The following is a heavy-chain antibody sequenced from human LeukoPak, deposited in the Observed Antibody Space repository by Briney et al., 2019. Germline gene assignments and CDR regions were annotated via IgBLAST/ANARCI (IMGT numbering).Heavy chain of an antibody. J-gene: IGHJ6*02. CDR1: GFTFSTYA. CDR3: ARDRSRGGSYESPYFYYGMDV. V-gene: IGHV3-30-3*01. CDR2: MSYDGTNK. D-gene: IGHD1-26*01. Sequence: GGSLRLSCAASGFTFSTYAMHWVRQAPGKGLEWVAVMSYDGTNKYYVDSVKGRFTISRDNAKNTLYLQMNSLRAEDTAVYYCARDRSRGGSYESPYFYYGMDVWGQGTTVTVSS.